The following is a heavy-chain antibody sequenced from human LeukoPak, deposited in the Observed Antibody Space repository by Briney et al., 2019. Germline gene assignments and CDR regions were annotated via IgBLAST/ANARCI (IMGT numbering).Heavy chain of an antibody. V-gene: IGHV3-7*01. Sequence: GGSLRLSCVASGFNFNMFWMGWVRQAPGKGLEWVSNIKQDGSVKFYVDSVSDRFAVFRDNARNSLYLHMNSLRVEDTAVYYCARLTWLVSSDVSQTGVEYVSRTGFEYWGQGALVTVSS. CDR3: ARLTWLVSSDVSQTGVEYVSRTGFEY. CDR1: GFNFNMFW. D-gene: IGHD2/OR15-2a*01. J-gene: IGHJ4*02. CDR2: IKQDGSVK.